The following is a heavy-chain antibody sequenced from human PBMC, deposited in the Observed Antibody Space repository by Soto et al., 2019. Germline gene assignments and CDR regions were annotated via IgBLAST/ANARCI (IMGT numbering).Heavy chain of an antibody. D-gene: IGHD1-1*01. J-gene: IGHJ6*03. V-gene: IGHV4-59*01. Sequence: PSETLSLTCTVSVGSISSYYWSWIRQPPGKGLEWIGYIYYSGSTNYNPSLKSRVTISVDTSKNQFSLKLSSVTAADTAVYYCARSDDSPGGTYYMDVWGKGTTVTVSS. CDR2: IYYSGST. CDR3: ARSDDSPGGTYYMDV. CDR1: VGSISSYY.